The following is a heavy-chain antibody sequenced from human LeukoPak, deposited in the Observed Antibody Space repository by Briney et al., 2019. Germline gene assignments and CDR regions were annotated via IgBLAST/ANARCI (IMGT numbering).Heavy chain of an antibody. CDR2: ISSSSSYI. Sequence: GGSLRLSCAASGFTFSSYSMNWVRQAPGKGLEWVSSISSSSSYIYYADSVKGRFTISRDNAKNSLYPQMNSLRAEDTAVYYCVRDQDEDRGSTTFDRWGQGTLVTVSS. CDR3: VRDQDEDRGSTTFDR. CDR1: GFTFSSYS. V-gene: IGHV3-21*01. J-gene: IGHJ4*02. D-gene: IGHD1-26*01.